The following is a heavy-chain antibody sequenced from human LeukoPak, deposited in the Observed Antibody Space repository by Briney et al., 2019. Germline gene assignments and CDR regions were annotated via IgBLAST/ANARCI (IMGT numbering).Heavy chain of an antibody. CDR1: GFRFNTYW. J-gene: IGHJ3*02. D-gene: IGHD3-22*01. CDR2: INSDGSST. CDR3: AREYYDRSGHTFDAFDI. V-gene: IGHV3-74*01. Sequence: GGSLRLSCTASGFRFNTYWMSWVRQAPGKGLVWVSRINSDGSSTSYADSVKGRFTISRDNAKNTLYLQMNSLRAEDTAVYYCAREYYDRSGHTFDAFDIWGQGTMVTVSS.